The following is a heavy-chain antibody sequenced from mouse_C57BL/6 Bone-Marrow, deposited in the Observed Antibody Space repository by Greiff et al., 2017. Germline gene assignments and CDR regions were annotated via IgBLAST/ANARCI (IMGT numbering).Heavy chain of an antibody. J-gene: IGHJ1*03. D-gene: IGHD2-3*01. V-gene: IGHV1-78*01. CDR1: GYTFTDHT. CDR2: IYPRDGST. CDR3: ARGWLLRHWYFDV. Sequence: VKLQQSDAELVKPGASVKISCKVSGYTFTDHTIHWMKQRPEQGLEWIGYIYPRDGSTKYNEKFKGKATLTADKSSSTAYMQLNSLTSEDSAVYFCARGWLLRHWYFDVWGTGTTVTVSS.